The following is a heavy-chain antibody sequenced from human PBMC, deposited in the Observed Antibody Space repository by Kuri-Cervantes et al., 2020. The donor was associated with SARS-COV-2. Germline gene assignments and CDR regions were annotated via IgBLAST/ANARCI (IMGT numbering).Heavy chain of an antibody. CDR1: GFAVRNTY. V-gene: IGHV3-53*01. Sequence: GESLKISCAASGFAVRNTYMAWVRQAPGKGLECVSVIYSGGNTYYADSVKGRFTISRDSSKNTLYLQMNSLRAEDTAVYYCARAKSPNAALVPADYWGQGTLVIVSS. CDR2: IYSGGNT. J-gene: IGHJ4*02. CDR3: ARAKSPNAALVPADY. D-gene: IGHD5-18*01.